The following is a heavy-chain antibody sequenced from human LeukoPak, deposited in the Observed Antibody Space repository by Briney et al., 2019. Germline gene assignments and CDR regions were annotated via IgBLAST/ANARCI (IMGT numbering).Heavy chain of an antibody. D-gene: IGHD3-22*01. J-gene: IGHJ4*02. V-gene: IGHV4-30-2*01. CDR2: IYHSGST. CDR3: ASFNSSGYFDY. CDR1: GGSISSGGYS. Sequence: SETLSLTCAVSGGSISSGGYSWSWIRQPPGKGLEWIGYIYHSGSTYYNPSLKSRVTISVDRSKNQFSLKLSSVTAADTAVYYCASFNSSGYFDYWGQGTLVTVSP.